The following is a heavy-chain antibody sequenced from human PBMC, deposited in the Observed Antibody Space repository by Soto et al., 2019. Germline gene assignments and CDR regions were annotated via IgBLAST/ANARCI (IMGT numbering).Heavy chain of an antibody. J-gene: IGHJ6*02. D-gene: IGHD7-27*01. Sequence: QVTLKESGPVLVKPTETLTLTCTVSGFSLSNARMGVSWIRQPPGKALEWLAHIFSNDEKSYSTSLKSRLTISKDTYNSQVVLTMTNMYPVDTATYFCARIWGPYYYYGMDVWGQGTTVSVSS. CDR2: IFSNDEK. V-gene: IGHV2-26*01. CDR1: GFSLSNARMG. CDR3: ARIWGPYYYYGMDV.